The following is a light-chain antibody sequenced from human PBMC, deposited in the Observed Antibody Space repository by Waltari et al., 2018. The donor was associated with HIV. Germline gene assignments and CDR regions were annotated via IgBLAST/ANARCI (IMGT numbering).Light chain of an antibody. CDR1: QSVNSY. V-gene: IGKV3-11*01. J-gene: IGKJ3*01. CDR3: QQHSNWPLIT. Sequence: VLTQSPVTLSASPGDRVTLSCRASQSVNSYLSWYQQKPGQAPRLLSYDASKRATGIPARFSGTGSGTDFTLTSSSLEPEDFAVYFCQQHSNWPLITFGPGSTVDV. CDR2: DAS.